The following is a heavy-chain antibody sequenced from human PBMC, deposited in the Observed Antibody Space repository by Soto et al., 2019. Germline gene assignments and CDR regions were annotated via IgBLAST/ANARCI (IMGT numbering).Heavy chain of an antibody. J-gene: IGHJ4*02. Sequence: QVQLVQSGAEVKKPGASVKVSCKASGYTFTSYDINWVRQATGQGLERMGWMTTNTGNTGYAQKFQGRVTMTRNTSISTAYMDLSSLRSEDTAVYYGAREITGKFPNWGQGTLVTVSS. D-gene: IGHD1-20*01. CDR3: AREITGKFPN. CDR2: MTTNTGNT. V-gene: IGHV1-8*01. CDR1: GYTFTSYD.